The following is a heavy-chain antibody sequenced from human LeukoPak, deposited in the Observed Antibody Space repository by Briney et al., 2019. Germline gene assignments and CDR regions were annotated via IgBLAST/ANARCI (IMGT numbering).Heavy chain of an antibody. Sequence: GGSLRLSCAASGFTFSSYEMHWVRQPPGKGLEWVSYISSSDSTIYYADSVKGRFTISRDNAKNSLYLQMDSLRAEDTAVYYCAKRGIAAADHRPYYFDYWGQGTLVTVSS. V-gene: IGHV3-48*03. CDR2: ISSSDSTI. D-gene: IGHD6-13*01. CDR3: AKRGIAAADHRPYYFDY. CDR1: GFTFSSYE. J-gene: IGHJ4*02.